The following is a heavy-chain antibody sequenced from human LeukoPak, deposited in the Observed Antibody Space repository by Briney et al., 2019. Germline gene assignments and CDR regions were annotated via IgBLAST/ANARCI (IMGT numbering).Heavy chain of an antibody. J-gene: IGHJ4*02. V-gene: IGHV1-69*04. D-gene: IGHD3-22*01. CDR3: ARVPRDYYDSSGYYYFDY. CDR1: GGTFSSYA. CDR2: IIPILGIA. Sequence: SVKVSCKASGGTFSSYAISWVRQAPGQGLAWMGRIIPILGIANYAQKFQGRVTITADKSTSTVYMELSSLRSEDTAVYYCARVPRDYYDSSGYYYFDYWGQGTLVTVSS.